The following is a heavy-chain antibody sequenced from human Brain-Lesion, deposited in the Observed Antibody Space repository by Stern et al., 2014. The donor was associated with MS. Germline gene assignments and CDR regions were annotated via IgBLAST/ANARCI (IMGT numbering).Heavy chain of an antibody. V-gene: IGHV1-2*02. CDR1: GYIFTGYY. D-gene: IGHD3-3*01. J-gene: IGHJ6*02. Sequence: QVQLVESGAEVKKPGASVKVSCKTSGYIFTGYYIHWGRQAPGQGLEWMAWFNPNTGGTKYEQKFQGRVTMSRDTSISTAYVELSSLTSDDTAVYYCARDQRGITIFGVVTDYYYLGMDVWGQGTTVTVSS. CDR3: ARDQRGITIFGVVTDYYYLGMDV. CDR2: FNPNTGGT.